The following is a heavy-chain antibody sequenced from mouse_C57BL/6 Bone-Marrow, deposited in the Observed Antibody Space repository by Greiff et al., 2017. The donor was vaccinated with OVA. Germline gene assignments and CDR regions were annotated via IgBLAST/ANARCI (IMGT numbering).Heavy chain of an antibody. J-gene: IGHJ1*03. CDR3: ARRAGNDWYFDV. Sequence: EVMLVASGGGLVQPGGSLQLSCAASGFTFSDYYMYWVRQTPEKRLEWVAYISNGGGSTYYPDTVKGRFTISRDNAKNTLYLHMSRLKSEDTAMYYCARRAGNDWYFDVWGTGTTVTVSS. CDR1: GFTFSDYY. V-gene: IGHV5-12*01. D-gene: IGHD4-1*01. CDR2: ISNGGGST.